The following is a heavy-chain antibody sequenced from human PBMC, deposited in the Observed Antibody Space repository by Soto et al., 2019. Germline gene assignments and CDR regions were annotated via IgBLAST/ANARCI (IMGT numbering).Heavy chain of an antibody. V-gene: IGHV1-8*01. J-gene: IGHJ4*02. D-gene: IGHD1-26*01. CDR1: GYSFTSLD. CDR3: ARGVSAGVDY. Sequence: ASVKVSCKVSGYSFTSLDINWVRQTAGQGLEWMGWMQPSTGRTGYAQKFQGRVTMTRDTSINTAYMELTTLTSDDTAFYYCARGVSAGVDYWGQGTLVTVSS. CDR2: MQPSTGRT.